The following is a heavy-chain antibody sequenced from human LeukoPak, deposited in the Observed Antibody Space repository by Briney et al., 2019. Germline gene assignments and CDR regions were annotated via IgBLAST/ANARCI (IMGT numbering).Heavy chain of an antibody. CDR1: GYTFTSYG. CDR3: ARDCSSTSCSSYYYYYGMDV. CDR2: ISAYNGNT. Sequence: WASVKVSCKASGYTFTSYGISWVRQAPGQGLEWMGWISAYNGNTNYAQKLQGRVTMTTDTSTSTAYMELRSLRSDDTAVYYCARDCSSTSCSSYYYYYGMDVWGQGTTVTVSS. J-gene: IGHJ6*02. D-gene: IGHD2-2*01. V-gene: IGHV1-18*01.